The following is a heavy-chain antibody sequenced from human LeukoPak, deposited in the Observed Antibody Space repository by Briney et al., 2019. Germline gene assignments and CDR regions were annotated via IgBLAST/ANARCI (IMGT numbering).Heavy chain of an antibody. CDR3: AREGDMVVVPAAIPWFDP. CDR2: IYHSGST. CDR1: GYSISSGYY. J-gene: IGHJ5*02. V-gene: IGHV4-38-2*02. D-gene: IGHD2-2*01. Sequence: SETLSLTCTVSGYSISSGYYWGWIRQPPGKGLEWIGSIYHSGSTYYNPSLKSRVTISVDTSKNQFSLKLSSVTAADTAVYYCAREGDMVVVPAAIPWFDPWGQGTLVTVSS.